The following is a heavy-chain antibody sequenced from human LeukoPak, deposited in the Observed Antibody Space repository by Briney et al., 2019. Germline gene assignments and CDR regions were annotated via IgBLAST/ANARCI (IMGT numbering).Heavy chain of an antibody. CDR1: GFTVSSNF. D-gene: IGHD5-12*01. Sequence: GGSLRLSCAASGFTVSSNFMSWVRQAPGKGLECVSVIYSRGGTYYADSVQGRFTISRDNSKNTLYLQMNSLRAEDTAVYYCARVYYSGYETGYFDYWGQGTLVTVSS. J-gene: IGHJ4*02. V-gene: IGHV3-53*01. CDR3: ARVYYSGYETGYFDY. CDR2: IYSRGGT.